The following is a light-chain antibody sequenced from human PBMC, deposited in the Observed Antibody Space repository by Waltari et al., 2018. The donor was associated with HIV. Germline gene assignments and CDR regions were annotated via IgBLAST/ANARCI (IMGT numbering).Light chain of an antibody. CDR2: DNN. CDR1: SSHLGAGFD. Sequence: HSVLTPPPSVSGAPGHRVSISCTGSSSHLGAGFDAQSYQQLPGAAPRLLIYDNNNRPSGVPGRFSGSRSGTSASLAITGLQADDEADYYCQSFDSGLTAVVFGGGTKLTVL. J-gene: IGLJ2*01. CDR3: QSFDSGLTAVV. V-gene: IGLV1-40*01.